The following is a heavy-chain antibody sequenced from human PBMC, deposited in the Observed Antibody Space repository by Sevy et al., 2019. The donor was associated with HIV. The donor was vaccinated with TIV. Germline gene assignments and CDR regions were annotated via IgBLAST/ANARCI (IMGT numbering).Heavy chain of an antibody. CDR1: GFTFSIIY. J-gene: IGHJ3*02. D-gene: IGHD2-21*01. CDR3: TTVGFPHCGSEAFDI. CDR2: MKSKIDGGTT. V-gene: IGHV3-15*01. Sequence: GGSLRLSCAASGFTFSIIYMNWVRQSPGKGLEWVGRMKSKIDGGTTDYAAHVKDRFTMSRDDSKNTLYLQMNSLKADATAVYYCTTVGFPHCGSEAFDIWGQGTMVTVSS.